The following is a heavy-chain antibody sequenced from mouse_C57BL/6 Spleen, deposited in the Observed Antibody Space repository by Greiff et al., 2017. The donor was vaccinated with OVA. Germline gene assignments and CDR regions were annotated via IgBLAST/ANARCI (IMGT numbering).Heavy chain of an antibody. CDR2: INPGSGGT. D-gene: IGHD1-1*01. J-gene: IGHJ1*03. CDR3: ARDDYYGSSPGYFDV. V-gene: IGHV1-54*01. CDR1: GYAFTNYL. Sequence: VQLQQSGAELVRPGTSVKVSCKASGYAFTNYLIEWVKQRPGQGLEWIGVINPGSGGTNYNEKFKGKATLTADKSSSTAYMQLSSLTSEDSAVYFCARDDYYGSSPGYFDVWGTGTTVTVSS.